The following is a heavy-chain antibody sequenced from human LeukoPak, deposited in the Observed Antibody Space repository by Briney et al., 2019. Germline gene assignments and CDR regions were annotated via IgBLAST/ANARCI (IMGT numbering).Heavy chain of an antibody. CDR1: GYSFTSYW. Sequence: GESLKISCKGSGYSFTSYWIGWVRPMPGKGLEWMGIVYPGDPDTRYSPSFQGQVTISADKSISTAYLQWSSLKASDTAMYYCARNWGYYYDSSGYLHFDYWGQGTLVTVSS. CDR3: ARNWGYYYDSSGYLHFDY. J-gene: IGHJ4*02. V-gene: IGHV5-51*01. D-gene: IGHD3-22*01. CDR2: VYPGDPDT.